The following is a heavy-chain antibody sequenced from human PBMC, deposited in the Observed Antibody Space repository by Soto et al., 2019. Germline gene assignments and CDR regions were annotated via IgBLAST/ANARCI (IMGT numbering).Heavy chain of an antibody. CDR2: IKSKTDGGTT. Sequence: EVQLVESGGGLVKPGGSLRVSCAASGFTFSNAWMNWVRQAPGKGLEWVGRIKSKTDGGTTDYAAPVKGRFTISRADSKNTLYLQMNSLKTEDTAVYYCPTDYPSAAAGTPFDYWGQGTLVTVSS. D-gene: IGHD6-13*01. CDR3: PTDYPSAAAGTPFDY. V-gene: IGHV3-15*07. J-gene: IGHJ4*02. CDR1: GFTFSNAW.